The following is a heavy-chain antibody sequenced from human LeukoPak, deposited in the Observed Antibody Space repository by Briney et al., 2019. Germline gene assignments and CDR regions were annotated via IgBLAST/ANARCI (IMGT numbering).Heavy chain of an antibody. CDR2: VSAANNP. CDR3: AMPVEMPPIPSFDY. V-gene: IGHV1-3*01. J-gene: IGHJ4*02. CDR1: GYIFTPHH. D-gene: IGHD2-2*01. Sequence: ASVKVSCKTSGYIFTPHHIHWTRQAPGQGLELLGWVSAANNPEYSQKFQGRVVITRDASATTSYLELNSLRSEDTAVYYCAMPVEMPPIPSFDYWGQGTLVTVSS.